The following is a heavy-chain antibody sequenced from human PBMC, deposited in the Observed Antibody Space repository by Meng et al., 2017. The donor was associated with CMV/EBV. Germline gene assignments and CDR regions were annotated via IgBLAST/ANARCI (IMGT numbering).Heavy chain of an antibody. D-gene: IGHD4/OR15-4a*01. Sequence: VHVHESGPGPGTPTPTQSLTLTVSGKCICSGNYYRSWGRKSPGKGLEWIGYIHNSWNNDDNPSLYRRLTISIDKSKNQFYLKLTSVTAADAAVYYCVTRVPNTRDYFAVFDFWGQGTLVTVSS. CDR3: VTRVPNTRDYFAVFDF. CDR2: IHNSWNN. CDR1: GKCICSGNYY. J-gene: IGHJ4*02. V-gene: IGHV4-30-4*08.